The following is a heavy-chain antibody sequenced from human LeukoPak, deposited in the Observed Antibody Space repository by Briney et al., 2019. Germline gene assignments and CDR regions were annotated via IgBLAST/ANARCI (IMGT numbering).Heavy chain of an antibody. J-gene: IGHJ4*02. CDR2: IWYDGSNK. CDR3: ARGRVGATRATFDY. D-gene: IGHD1-26*01. Sequence: GGSLRPSCAASGFTFSSYGMHWVRQAPGKGLEWVAVIWYDGSNKYYADSVKGRFTISRDNSKNTLYLQMNSLRAEDTAVYYCARGRVGATRATFDYWGQGTLVTVSS. CDR1: GFTFSSYG. V-gene: IGHV3-33*01.